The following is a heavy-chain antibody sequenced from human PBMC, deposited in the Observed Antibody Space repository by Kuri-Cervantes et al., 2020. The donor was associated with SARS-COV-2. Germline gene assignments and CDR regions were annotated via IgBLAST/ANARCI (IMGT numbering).Heavy chain of an antibody. Sequence: SLKISCAASGFTFDDYAMHWVRQAPGKGLERVSGISWNSGSIGYVDSVKGRFTISRDHAKNSLYLQMNSLRAEDTAVYYCARFSKSGSYSENWFDPWGQGTLVTVSS. D-gene: IGHD1-26*01. V-gene: IGHV3-9*01. CDR1: GFTFDDYA. CDR2: ISWNSGSI. CDR3: ARFSKSGSYSENWFDP. J-gene: IGHJ5*02.